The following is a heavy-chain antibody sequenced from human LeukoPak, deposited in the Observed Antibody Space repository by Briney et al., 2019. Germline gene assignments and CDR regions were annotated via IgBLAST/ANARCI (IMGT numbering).Heavy chain of an antibody. CDR1: GFTFSNYN. CDR3: ARDPDPWGAAAIDY. Sequence: GGSLRLSCAASGFTFSNYNMIWVRQAPGKGLEWVSSISSSSSYISYADSVKGRFTISRDNAKNSLHLQMNSLRDEDTAIYYCARDPDPWGAAAIDYWGQGTLVTVSS. V-gene: IGHV3-21*06. CDR2: ISSSSSYI. D-gene: IGHD6-13*01. J-gene: IGHJ4*02.